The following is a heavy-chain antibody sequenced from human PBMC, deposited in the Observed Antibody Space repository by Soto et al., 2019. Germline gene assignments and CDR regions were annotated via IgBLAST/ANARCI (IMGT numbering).Heavy chain of an antibody. CDR2: FDPEDGET. CDR3: ATLSRELPYYYYYYGMDV. D-gene: IGHD1-26*01. J-gene: IGHJ6*02. V-gene: IGHV1-24*01. Sequence: ASVKVSCKVSGYTLTELSMHWVRQAPGKGLEWMGGFDPEDGETIYAQKFQGRVTMTEDTSTDTAYMELSSLRSEDTTVYYCATLSRELPYYYYYYGMDVWGQGTTVTVSS. CDR1: GYTLTELS.